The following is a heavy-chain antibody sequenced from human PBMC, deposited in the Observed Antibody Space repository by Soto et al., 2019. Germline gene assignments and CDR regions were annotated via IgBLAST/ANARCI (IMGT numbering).Heavy chain of an antibody. CDR2: ISSSSSYI. CDR1: GFTFSSYS. D-gene: IGHD3-22*01. J-gene: IGHJ4*02. CDR3: ARGSRSSGYHRDSDY. Sequence: PGGSLRLSCAASGFTFSSYSMNWVRQAPGKGLEWVSSISSSSSYIYYADSVKGRFTISRDNAKNSLYLQMNSLRAEDTAVYYCARGSRSSGYHRDSDYWGQGTLVTVSS. V-gene: IGHV3-21*01.